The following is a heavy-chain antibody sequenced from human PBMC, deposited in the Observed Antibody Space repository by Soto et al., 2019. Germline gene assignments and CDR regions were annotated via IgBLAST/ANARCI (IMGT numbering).Heavy chain of an antibody. CDR3: ARHGRSASYYNHFDY. Sequence: SETLSLTCIVSGGSISSGSHYWGWVRQPPGKGPEWIGSIYYSGTTYYNPSLKSRVNISVDASKNQFSLKLSSVIAADTAVYYCARHGRSASYYNHFDYRGQGTLVTVSS. CDR1: GGSISSGSHY. D-gene: IGHD3-10*01. J-gene: IGHJ4*02. V-gene: IGHV4-39*01. CDR2: IYYSGTT.